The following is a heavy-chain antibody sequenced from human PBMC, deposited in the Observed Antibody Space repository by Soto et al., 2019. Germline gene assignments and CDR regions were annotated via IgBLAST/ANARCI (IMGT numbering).Heavy chain of an antibody. V-gene: IGHV2-5*02. CDR2: IYWDDDK. J-gene: IGHJ4*02. CDR1: GFSLSARPVA. CDR3: VHRAGIDGNWNGGYFDY. Sequence: QITLRESGPPRVKPTQTLTLTCTFSGFSLSARPVAVGWIRQPPGKALERLALIYWDDDKRYSPSLMSRLTIHKDPSKNQVVLTMTNMDSLDTAIYYCVHRAGIDGNWNGGYFDYWGQGALVTVSS. D-gene: IGHD1-1*01.